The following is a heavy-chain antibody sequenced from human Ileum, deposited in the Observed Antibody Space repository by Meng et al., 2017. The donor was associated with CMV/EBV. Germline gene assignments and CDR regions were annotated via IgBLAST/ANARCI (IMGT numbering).Heavy chain of an antibody. CDR3: AKGLFDTYWYFDL. CDR2: IGGSGDKT. Sequence: ASGFSFNNYFMSWVRQAPGKVLDWVSAIGGSGDKTYYATSVKGRFTISRDNSENTLYLQINSLRAEDTARYYCAKGLFDTYWYFDLWGRGTLVTVSS. J-gene: IGHJ2*01. V-gene: IGHV3-23*01. D-gene: IGHD3-9*01. CDR1: GFSFNNYF.